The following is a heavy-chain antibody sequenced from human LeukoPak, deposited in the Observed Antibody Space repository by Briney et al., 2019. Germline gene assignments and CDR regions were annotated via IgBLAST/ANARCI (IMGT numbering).Heavy chain of an antibody. V-gene: IGHV1-69*05. D-gene: IGHD5-24*01. Sequence: SVKVSCKASGGTFSSYAISWVRQAPGQGPEWMGGIIPIFGTANYAQKFQGRVTITRDTSASTAYMELSSLRSEDTAVYYCARVSGRWLQFNYWGQGTLVTVSS. J-gene: IGHJ4*02. CDR3: ARVSGRWLQFNY. CDR2: IIPIFGTA. CDR1: GGTFSSYA.